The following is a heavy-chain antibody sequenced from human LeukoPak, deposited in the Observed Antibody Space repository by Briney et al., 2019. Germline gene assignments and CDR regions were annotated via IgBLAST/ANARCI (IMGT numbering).Heavy chain of an antibody. V-gene: IGHV1-69*06. CDR3: ARVALYCTNGVCSPTAKNWFDP. J-gene: IGHJ5*02. D-gene: IGHD2-8*01. CDR2: IIPIFGTA. Sequence: SVKVSCKASGGTFSSYAISWVRQAPGQGLEWMGGIIPIFGTANYAQKFQGRVTITADKSTSTAYMELSSLRSEDTAVYYCARVALYCTNGVCSPTAKNWFDPWGQGTLVTVSS. CDR1: GGTFSSYA.